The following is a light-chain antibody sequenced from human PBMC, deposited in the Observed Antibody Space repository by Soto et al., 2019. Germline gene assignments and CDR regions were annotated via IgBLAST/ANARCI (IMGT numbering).Light chain of an antibody. V-gene: IGKV3-20*01. CDR3: QQYGSSAPNT. CDR2: GAS. J-gene: IGKJ5*01. CDR1: QSVSSNY. Sequence: EIVLTQSPDTLSLSPGEGATLSCGASQSVSSNYLAWYQQKPGQAPRLLIYGASSRATGIPDRFSGSGSGTDFTLTISRLEPEYFAMYYCQQYGSSAPNTFGQGTRLEIE.